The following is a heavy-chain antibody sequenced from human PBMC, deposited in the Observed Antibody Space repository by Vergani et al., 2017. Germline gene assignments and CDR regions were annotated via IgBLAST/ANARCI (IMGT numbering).Heavy chain of an antibody. CDR2: ICHSGST. V-gene: IGHV4-38-2*02. CDR1: GYSISSGYY. D-gene: IGHD2-15*01. CDR3: ARERVVVAAKGNNWFDP. Sequence: QVQLQESGPGLVKPSETLSLTCTVSGYSISSGYYWGWIRQPPGKGLEWIGSICHSGSTYYNPSLKSRVTISVDTSKNQFSLKLSSVTAADTAVYYCARERVVVAAKGNNWFDPWGQGTLVTVSS. J-gene: IGHJ5*02.